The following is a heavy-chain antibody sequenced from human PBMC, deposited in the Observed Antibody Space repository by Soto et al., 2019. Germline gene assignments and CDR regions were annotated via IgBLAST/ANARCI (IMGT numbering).Heavy chain of an antibody. D-gene: IGHD3-10*01. CDR3: ARVGGSGSYYLLDY. CDR1: GYTFTSYA. J-gene: IGHJ4*02. CDR2: INAGNGNA. Sequence: GASVKVSCKASGYTFTSYAMHWVRQAPGQRLEWMGWINAGNGNAKYSQKFQGRVTITRDTSASTAYMELSSLRSEDTAVYYCARVGGSGSYYLLDYWGQGTLVTVSS. V-gene: IGHV1-3*01.